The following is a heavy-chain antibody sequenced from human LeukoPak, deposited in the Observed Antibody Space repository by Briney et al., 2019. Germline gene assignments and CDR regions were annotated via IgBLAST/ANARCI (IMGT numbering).Heavy chain of an antibody. D-gene: IGHD3-3*01. J-gene: IGHJ4*02. CDR2: IYYSGST. V-gene: IGHV4-39*01. CDR3: ARGIFGVLINDY. Sequence: SETLSLTCTVSGGSISSSSYYWGWIRQPPGKGLEWLGSIYYSGSTYYNPSLKSRVTISVDTSKNQFSLKLSSVTAADTAVYYCARGIFGVLINDYWGQGTLVTVSS. CDR1: GGSISSSSYY.